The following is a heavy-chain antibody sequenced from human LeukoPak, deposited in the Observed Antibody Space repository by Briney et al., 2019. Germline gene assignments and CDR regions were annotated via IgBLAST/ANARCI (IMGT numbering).Heavy chain of an antibody. J-gene: IGHJ4*02. V-gene: IGHV3-23*01. Sequence: GGSLRLSCSASGFTFSSYAMSLVRQAPGKGLEWASAISGSGGSTYYADSVKGRFTISRDNSKNTLYLQMNSLRAEDTAVYYCAKFSSGEPDFDYWGQGTLVTVSS. CDR1: GFTFSSYA. CDR3: AKFSSGEPDFDY. D-gene: IGHD1-14*01. CDR2: ISGSGGST.